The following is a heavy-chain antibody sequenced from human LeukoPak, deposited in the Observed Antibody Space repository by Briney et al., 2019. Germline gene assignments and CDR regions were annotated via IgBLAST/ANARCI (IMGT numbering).Heavy chain of an antibody. V-gene: IGHV1-8*01. CDR3: ARVCMRYCSGGFGY. D-gene: IGHD2-15*01. Sequence: ASGRGSCKASGYTFTSYEINWVRQATGEGGEWRGGMKPNSGNTGYAQKFQGRVTMTRNTSISTAYMELSSLRSEDTAVYYCARVCMRYCSGGFGYWGQGTLVTVSS. J-gene: IGHJ4*02. CDR1: GYTFTSYE. CDR2: MKPNSGNT.